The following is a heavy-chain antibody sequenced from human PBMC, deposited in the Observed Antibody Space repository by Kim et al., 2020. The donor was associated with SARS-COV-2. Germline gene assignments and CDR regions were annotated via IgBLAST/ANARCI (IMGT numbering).Heavy chain of an antibody. CDR1: GFTFSSYA. CDR3: ARDATGGYYDSSGYDN. D-gene: IGHD3-22*01. V-gene: IGHV3-64*01. Sequence: GGSLRLSCAASGFTFSSYAMHWVRQAPGKVLEYVSAISSNGGSTYYANSVKGRFTISRDNSKNTLYLQMGSLRAEDMAVYYCARDATGGYYDSSGYDNWGQGTLVTVSS. J-gene: IGHJ4*02. CDR2: ISSNGGST.